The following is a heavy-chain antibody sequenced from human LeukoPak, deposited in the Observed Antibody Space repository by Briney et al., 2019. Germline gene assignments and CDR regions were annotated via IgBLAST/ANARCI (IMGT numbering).Heavy chain of an antibody. Sequence: GGSLRLSCAASGFTFSSYGMHWVRQAPGKGLEWVAVIWYDGSNKCYADSVKGRFTISRDNSKNTLYLQMNSLRAEDTAVYYCARDTIAVAGLDYFDYWGQGTLVTVSS. CDR1: GFTFSSYG. CDR3: ARDTIAVAGLDYFDY. D-gene: IGHD6-19*01. J-gene: IGHJ4*02. V-gene: IGHV3-33*01. CDR2: IWYDGSNK.